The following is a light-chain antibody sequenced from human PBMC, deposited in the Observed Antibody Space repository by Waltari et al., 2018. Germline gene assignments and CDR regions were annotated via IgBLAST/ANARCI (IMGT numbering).Light chain of an antibody. J-gene: IGLJ1*01. CDR3: AAWTDRLNGPYV. V-gene: IGLV1-44*01. CDR1: SSDLGSNA. CDR2: SNY. Sequence: HSVLTQPPSASGTPGQRVTISCSGLSSDLGSNAVNWSQQLPGTAPRLLIYSNYRRPSGVPDRFSGSKSGTSASLAIGGLQSEDEADYYCAAWTDRLNGPYVFGTGTKVTVL.